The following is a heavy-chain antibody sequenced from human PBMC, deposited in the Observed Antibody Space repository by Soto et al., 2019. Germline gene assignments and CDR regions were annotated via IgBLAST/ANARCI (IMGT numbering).Heavy chain of an antibody. Sequence: QVQLVQSGAEVKKPGASVKVSCKPSGYSLTGYYMHWVRQAPGQGLEWMGWLNPITGGTNYTQKFQGRVTMTRDTSIGTAYMELSRLRSDDTAVYFCTRDLDYWGQGTLVTVSS. CDR3: TRDLDY. CDR2: LNPITGGT. CDR1: GYSLTGYY. V-gene: IGHV1-2*02. J-gene: IGHJ4*02.